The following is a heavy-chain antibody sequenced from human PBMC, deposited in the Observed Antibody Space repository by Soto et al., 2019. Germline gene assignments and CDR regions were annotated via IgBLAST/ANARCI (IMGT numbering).Heavy chain of an antibody. V-gene: IGHV4-34*01. CDR2: INDRGSI. J-gene: IGHJ2*01. Sequence: QVQLQQWGAGPLRPLETLSLTCGVSGGSFSGYYWAWIRQSPGKGLELIGEINDRGSINYNPSLKSRVRISVDTSKNHYSLNLRSVTAAATAVYYCARESHDILTGPPWVWYFDLWGRGTLVTVSS. CDR3: ARESHDILTGPPWVWYFDL. D-gene: IGHD3-9*01. CDR1: GGSFSGYY.